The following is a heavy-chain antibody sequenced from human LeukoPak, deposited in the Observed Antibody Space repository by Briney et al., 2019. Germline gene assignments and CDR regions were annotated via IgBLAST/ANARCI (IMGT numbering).Heavy chain of an antibody. J-gene: IGHJ4*02. D-gene: IGHD2-2*01. CDR2: ISGSGGST. Sequence: GGSLRLSCAASGFTFSSYAMSWVRQAPGKGLEWVSAISGSGGSTYYADSVKGRFTIFRDNSKNTLYLQMNSLRAEDTAVYYCAKEEGDIVVVPAALPYYFDYWGQGTLVTVSS. CDR1: GFTFSSYA. V-gene: IGHV3-23*01. CDR3: AKEEGDIVVVPAALPYYFDY.